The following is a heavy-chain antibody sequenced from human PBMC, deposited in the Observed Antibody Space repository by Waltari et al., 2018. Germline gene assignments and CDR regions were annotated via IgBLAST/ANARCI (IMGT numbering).Heavy chain of an antibody. CDR3: AREDYTVGXYXYYXDV. V-gene: IGHV4-4*07. J-gene: IGHJ6*03. Sequence: QVQLQXSGPGLXKPSETLSLTCTXXXXSXXXXYWSWIRQPAGKGLEWXGRIYTSGXTXYNPSLKSRVTMSVDTSXNQXSLKLSSVTAXDTAVYYCAREDYTVGXYXYYXDVWGKGTTVXXSX. D-gene: IGHD3-16*01. CDR2: IYTSGXT. CDR1: XXSXXXXY.